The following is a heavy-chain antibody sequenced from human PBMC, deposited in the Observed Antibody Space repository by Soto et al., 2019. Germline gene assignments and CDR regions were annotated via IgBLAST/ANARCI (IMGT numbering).Heavy chain of an antibody. V-gene: IGHV4-31*03. CDR3: ARDTSRAVAGIDY. CDR2: IYYSGST. Sequence: SETLSLTCTVSYGSISNVGYYRIWIRQHPGKGLEWIGYIYYSGSTYYNPSLKSRVTISVDTSKNQFSLKLSSVTAADTAVYYCARDTSRAVAGIDYWGQGTLVTVSS. D-gene: IGHD6-19*01. CDR1: YGSISNVGYY. J-gene: IGHJ4*02.